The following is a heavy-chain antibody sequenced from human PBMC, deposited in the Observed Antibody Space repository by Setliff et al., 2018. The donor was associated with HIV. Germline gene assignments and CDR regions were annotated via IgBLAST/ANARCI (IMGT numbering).Heavy chain of an antibody. J-gene: IGHJ4*02. CDR3: ARDGFWSGYIDY. Sequence: PSETLSLTCTVSGGSISSGSYYWNWIRQPAGKGLEWIGRIYTSGSTYYNPSLKSRVTMSVDTSKNQFSLKLSSVTAADTAVYYCARDGFWSGYIDYWGQGTLVTVSS. CDR2: IYTSGST. CDR1: GGSISSGSYY. V-gene: IGHV4-61*02. D-gene: IGHD3-3*01.